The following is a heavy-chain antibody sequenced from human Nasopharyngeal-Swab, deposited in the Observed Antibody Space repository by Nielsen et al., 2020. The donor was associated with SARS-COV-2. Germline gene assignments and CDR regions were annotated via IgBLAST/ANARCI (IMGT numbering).Heavy chain of an antibody. CDR2: MNPNSGNT. CDR3: ARGRIVIGWFGVDYYYYYMDV. J-gene: IGHJ6*03. Sequence: ASVKVSCKASGYTFTSYDINWVRQATGQGLEWMGWMNPNSGNTGYAQKFQGRVTMTRSTSISTAYMELSSLRSEDTAVYYCARGRIVIGWFGVDYYYYYMDVWGKGTTVTVSS. D-gene: IGHD3-10*01. V-gene: IGHV1-8*01. CDR1: GYTFTSYD.